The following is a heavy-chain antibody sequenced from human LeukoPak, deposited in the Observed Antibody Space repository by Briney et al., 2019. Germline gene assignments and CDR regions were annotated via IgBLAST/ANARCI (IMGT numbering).Heavy chain of an antibody. CDR2: ISSDGSNT. CDR1: GFTFSSYA. J-gene: IGHJ4*02. Sequence: GGSLRLSCAASGFTFSSYAIHWVRQAPGKGLEWVAFISSDGSNTYYVDSVKGRFTISRDNSKNTLYLQMNSLRAEDTAVYYCARGGSSGWNPFDYWGQGTLVTVSS. CDR3: ARGGSSGWNPFDY. D-gene: IGHD6-19*01. V-gene: IGHV3-30*04.